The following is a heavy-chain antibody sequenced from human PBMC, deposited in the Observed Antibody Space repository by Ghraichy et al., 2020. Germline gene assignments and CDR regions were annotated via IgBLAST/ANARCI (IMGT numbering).Heavy chain of an antibody. CDR3: ARTSLLYSSAY. Sequence: SETLSLTCTVSGGSVSSGSYYWSWVRQPPGEGLEWIGCVYYSGNTVYNPSLKSRVTISADTSKNQFSLKLSSVTAADTAVYYCARTSLLYSSAYWGQGTLVTVSS. CDR1: GGSVSSGSYY. V-gene: IGHV4-61*01. CDR2: VYYSGNT. D-gene: IGHD2-15*01. J-gene: IGHJ4*02.